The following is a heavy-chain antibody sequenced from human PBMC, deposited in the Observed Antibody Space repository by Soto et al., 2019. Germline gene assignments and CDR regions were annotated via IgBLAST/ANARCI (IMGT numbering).Heavy chain of an antibody. J-gene: IGHJ6*02. CDR3: ARDHVVTGSYYGMDV. CDR1: VGSISSYY. CDR2: IYYSGST. Sequence: PSETLSLTCTFSVGSISSYYWSWIRQPPGKGLEWIGYIYYSGSTNYNPSLKSRVTISVDTSKNQFSLKLSSVTAADTAVYYCARDHVVTGSYYGMDVWGQGTTVTVSS. D-gene: IGHD1-20*01. V-gene: IGHV4-59*01.